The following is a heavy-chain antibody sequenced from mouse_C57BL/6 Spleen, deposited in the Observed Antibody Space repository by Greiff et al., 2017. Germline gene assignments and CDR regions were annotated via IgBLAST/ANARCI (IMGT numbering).Heavy chain of an antibody. CDR1: GYTFTSYW. CDR2: IDPSASYT. Sequence: QVQLQQPGAELVRPGTSVKLSCKASGYTFTSYWMHWVKLRPGQGLEWIGVIDPSASYTNYNQKFKGKATLTVDTSSSTAYMQLSSLTSEDSAVYYCARRGLGQGYFDVWGTGTTVTVSS. D-gene: IGHD3-3*01. J-gene: IGHJ1*03. CDR3: ARRGLGQGYFDV. V-gene: IGHV1-59*01.